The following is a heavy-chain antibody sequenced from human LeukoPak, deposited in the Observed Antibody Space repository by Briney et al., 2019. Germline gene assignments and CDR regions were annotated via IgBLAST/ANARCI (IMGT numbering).Heavy chain of an antibody. V-gene: IGHV3-23*01. Sequence: AGGSLRLSCAVSAFTFSSYAMTWDRQAPGRGLEWVSTITGSGGGTYYADSVKGRFTISRDNSKNTLYLQMNSLRAEDTALYYCAKEPFWSGYPIWGQGTLVTVSS. D-gene: IGHD3-3*01. CDR2: ITGSGGGT. CDR3: AKEPFWSGYPI. CDR1: AFTFSSYA. J-gene: IGHJ1*01.